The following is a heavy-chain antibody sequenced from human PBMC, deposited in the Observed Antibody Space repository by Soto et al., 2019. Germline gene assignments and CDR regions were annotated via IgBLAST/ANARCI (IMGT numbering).Heavy chain of an antibody. CDR3: ARPLVDTITDGMDV. J-gene: IGHJ6*02. V-gene: IGHV4-39*01. Sequence: SETLSLTCTVSGGSISSSSFHWGWIRQPPGKGLEWIGSIYYSGSTYYNPSLKSRVTISVDTSKNQFSLKLSSVTAADTAVHYCARPLVDTITDGMDVWGQGTTVT. CDR1: GGSISSSSFH. CDR2: IYYSGST. D-gene: IGHD5-12*01.